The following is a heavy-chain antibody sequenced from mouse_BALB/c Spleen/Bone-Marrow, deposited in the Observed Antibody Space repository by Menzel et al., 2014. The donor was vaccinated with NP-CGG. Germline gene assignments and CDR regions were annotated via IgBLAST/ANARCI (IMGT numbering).Heavy chain of an antibody. Sequence: QVQLQQSGAKLVKPGASVKMSCKAFGYTFTTYPIEWMKQNHGKSLEWIGNFHPYNDDTKYNEKFKGKAKLTVEKSSSTVYLELSRLTSDDPAVYYCARGRYGLYYAMDYWGQGTSVTVSS. CDR3: ARGRYGLYYAMDY. V-gene: IGHV1-47*01. D-gene: IGHD2-14*01. CDR1: GYTFTTYP. CDR2: FHPYNDDT. J-gene: IGHJ4*01.